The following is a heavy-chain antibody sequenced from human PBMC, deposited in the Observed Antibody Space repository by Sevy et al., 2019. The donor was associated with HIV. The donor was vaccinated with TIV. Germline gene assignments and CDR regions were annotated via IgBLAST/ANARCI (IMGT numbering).Heavy chain of an antibody. CDR2: IYTSGTT. J-gene: IGHJ5*01. Sequence: SETLSLTCTVSGGSMTSGPYNWSWIRQSAGKRLEWIGRIYTSGTTNYYPSLKGRLTMSIDTSKNRFSLRLSSVTVADTAVYYCVRNCGYNYGWSFGSWGQGTLVTVSS. V-gene: IGHV4-61*02. D-gene: IGHD5-18*01. CDR1: GGSMTSGPYN. CDR3: VRNCGYNYGWSFGS.